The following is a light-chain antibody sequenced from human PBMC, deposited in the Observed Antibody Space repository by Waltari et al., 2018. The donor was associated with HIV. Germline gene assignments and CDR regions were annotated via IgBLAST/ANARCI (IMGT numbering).Light chain of an antibody. V-gene: IGLV3-21*04. CDR1: NIGSKS. J-gene: IGLJ2*01. Sequence: SYVLTQSPSVPVAPGKTARITCGGNNIGSKSVHWYQQKPGQSPVLVIYYDSDRPSGIPERFSGSNSGNTATLIISRVEVVYEAYYYCHVWFSSSCVVFVGCTRLTVL. CDR3: HVWFSSSCVV. CDR2: YDS.